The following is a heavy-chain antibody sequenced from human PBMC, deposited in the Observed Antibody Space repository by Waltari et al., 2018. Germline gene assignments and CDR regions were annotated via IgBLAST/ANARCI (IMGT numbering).Heavy chain of an antibody. Sequence: ASGGTFSSYAISWVRQAPGQGLEWMGGIIPIFGTANYAQKFQGRVTITADKSTSTAYMELSSLRSEDTAVYYCARVAQYSGSYYGPVDYWGQGTLVTVSS. V-gene: IGHV1-69*06. CDR2: IIPIFGTA. CDR3: ARVAQYSGSYYGPVDY. J-gene: IGHJ4*02. CDR1: GGTFSSYA. D-gene: IGHD1-26*01.